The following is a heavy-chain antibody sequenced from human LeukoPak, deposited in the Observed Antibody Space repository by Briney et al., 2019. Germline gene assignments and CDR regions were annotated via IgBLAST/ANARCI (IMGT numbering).Heavy chain of an antibody. D-gene: IGHD5-24*01. Sequence: PGRSRRLSCAASGFTFSSYAMHWVRQAPGKGLEWVAVISYDGSNKYYADSVKGRFTISRDNSKNTLYLQMNSLRAEDTAVYYCARQDGYNYYYWGQGTLVTVSS. CDR3: ARQDGYNYYY. J-gene: IGHJ4*02. CDR2: ISYDGSNK. CDR1: GFTFSSYA. V-gene: IGHV3-30-3*01.